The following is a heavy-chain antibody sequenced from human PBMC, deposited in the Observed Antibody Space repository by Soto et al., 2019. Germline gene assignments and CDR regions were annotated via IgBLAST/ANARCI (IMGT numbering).Heavy chain of an antibody. CDR3: ARDRSTYGGGGTGEVKENWFDP. CDR1: CGSISRYY. Sequence: PSDTLSLTCSVSCGSISRYYWSWIRQPPGKGLEWIGYAYYSGDTGYNPSLKSRVTTAVDTSKSQVSLKLSSVTAADTAVYYCARDRSTYGGGGTGEVKENWFDPWGQGALVTVSS. V-gene: IGHV4-59*01. J-gene: IGHJ5*02. CDR2: AYYSGDT. D-gene: IGHD2-8*01.